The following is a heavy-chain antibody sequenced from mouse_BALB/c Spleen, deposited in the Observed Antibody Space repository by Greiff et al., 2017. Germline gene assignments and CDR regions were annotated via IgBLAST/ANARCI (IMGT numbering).Heavy chain of an antibody. CDR1: GYSFTGYF. D-gene: IGHD2-4*01. Sequence: VQLQQSGPELVKPGASVKISCKASGYSFTGYFMNWVMQSHGKSLEWIGRLNPYNGDTFYNQKFKGKATLTVDKSSSTAHMELRSLASEDSAVYYCARSRALYDYDERDGFDYWGQGTTLTVSS. J-gene: IGHJ2*01. V-gene: IGHV1-20*02. CDR3: ARSRALYDYDERDGFDY. CDR2: LNPYNGDT.